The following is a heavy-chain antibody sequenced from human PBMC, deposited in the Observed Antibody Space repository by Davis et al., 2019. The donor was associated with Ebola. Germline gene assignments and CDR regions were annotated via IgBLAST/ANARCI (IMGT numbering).Heavy chain of an antibody. Sequence: SETLSLTCTVSGGSVTSHYGSWIRQPPGKGLEWMGYFYHGGSTIYNRSFKSRISISVDTSKNQFSLRLSAVTAADTAVYYCARNLVTGLSFDALDFWGQGTLFTVSS. CDR2: FYHGGST. J-gene: IGHJ3*01. CDR1: GGSVTSHY. V-gene: IGHV4-59*02. CDR3: ARNLVTGLSFDALDF. D-gene: IGHD2-21*02.